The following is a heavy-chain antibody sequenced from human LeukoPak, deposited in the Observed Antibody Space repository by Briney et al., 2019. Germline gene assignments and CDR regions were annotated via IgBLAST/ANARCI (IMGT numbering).Heavy chain of an antibody. CDR3: ARGYCSGGSCYPTFDY. D-gene: IGHD2-15*01. V-gene: IGHV4-59*12. Sequence: SETLSLTCTVSGGSISSYYWSWIRQPPGKGLEWIGYIYNSGSTNYNPSLKSRVTISVDKSKNQFSLKLSSVTAADTAVYYCARGYCSGGSCYPTFDYWGQGTLVTVSS. CDR2: IYNSGST. CDR1: GGSISSYY. J-gene: IGHJ4*02.